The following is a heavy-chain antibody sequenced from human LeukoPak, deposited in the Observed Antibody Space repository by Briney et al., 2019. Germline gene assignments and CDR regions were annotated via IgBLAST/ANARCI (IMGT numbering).Heavy chain of an antibody. CDR3: AREGGPYRPLDY. V-gene: IGHV4-4*02. CDR2: VNLQGST. J-gene: IGHJ4*02. CDR1: GGSITQTNN. Sequence: SGTLSLTCDVSGGSITQTNNWTWVRQPPGKGLEWIGEVNLQGSTNYNPSLMRRVAISVDTSANHVSLQLTSVTAADTAVYYCAREGGPYRPLDYSGQGTLVTVSS.